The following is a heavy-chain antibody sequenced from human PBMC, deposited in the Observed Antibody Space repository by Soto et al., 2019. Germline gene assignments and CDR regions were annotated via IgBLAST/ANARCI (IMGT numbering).Heavy chain of an antibody. CDR1: GFTFSGYA. CDR2: ISSDGSST. CDR3: ARGAYRYFDY. D-gene: IGHD4-4*01. Sequence: QVQLVESGGGVVQPGKSLRLSCVASGFTFSGYAMHWIRQAPGKAPEWVALISSDGSSTLYADSVRGRFTISRDNSRDTLYLQLNSLRPDDTAVCSCARGAYRYFDYWGQGTLVTVSS. J-gene: IGHJ4*02. V-gene: IGHV3-30-3*01.